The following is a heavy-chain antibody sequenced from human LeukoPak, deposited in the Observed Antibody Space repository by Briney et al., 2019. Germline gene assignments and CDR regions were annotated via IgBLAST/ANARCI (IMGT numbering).Heavy chain of an antibody. J-gene: IGHJ4*02. Sequence: GGSLRLSCAASGFTFSSYSMNWVRQAPGKGLEWISYISSSSSTIYYVDSVKGRFTISRDNAKNSLYLQMNSLRDEDTAVYYCARLTYDFWSGYYTGGTDYWGQGTLVTVSS. CDR3: ARLTYDFWSGYYTGGTDY. D-gene: IGHD3-3*01. V-gene: IGHV3-48*02. CDR2: ISSSSSTI. CDR1: GFTFSSYS.